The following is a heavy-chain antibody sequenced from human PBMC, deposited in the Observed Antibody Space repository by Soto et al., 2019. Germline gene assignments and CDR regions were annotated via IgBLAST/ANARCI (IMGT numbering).Heavy chain of an antibody. D-gene: IGHD4-4*01. V-gene: IGHV1-8*01. CDR3: ARAPFLQYFYMDV. Sequence: QVQLVQSGAEVEKPGASVKISCKASGYSFTSYDINWVRQATGQGREWMGWINPNCGNTDYTQKFQSRVTMTRDNSISTAYMELSSLRSEDTAVYYCARAPFLQYFYMDVWGEGTSVTVSS. CDR2: INPNCGNT. J-gene: IGHJ6*03. CDR1: GYSFTSYD.